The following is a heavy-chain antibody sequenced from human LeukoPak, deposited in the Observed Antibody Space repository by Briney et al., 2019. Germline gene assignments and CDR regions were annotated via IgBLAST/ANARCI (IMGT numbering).Heavy chain of an antibody. Sequence: GGSLRLSCSASGFTFSSFWMGLVRQAPGKGLEWVASIRWDDERHHVDSVTGRFSVSRDNAKNSLYLQMNSLRAEDTAVYFCSRITTNGYFEYWGQGALVTVPS. V-gene: IGHV3-7*01. CDR1: GFTFSSFW. D-gene: IGHD1-1*01. CDR3: SRITTNGYFEY. J-gene: IGHJ4*02. CDR2: IRWDDER.